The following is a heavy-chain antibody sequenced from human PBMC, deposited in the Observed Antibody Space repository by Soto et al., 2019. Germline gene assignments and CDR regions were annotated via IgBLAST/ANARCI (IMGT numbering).Heavy chain of an antibody. CDR3: AREGDKRPGYYGSGSYDWFDP. CDR1: GYTFTSYA. D-gene: IGHD3-10*01. Sequence: QVQLVQSGAEVKKPGASVKVSCKASGYTFTSYAMHWVRQAPGQRLEWMGWINAGNGNTKYSQKFQGRVTITRDTSASTAYMELSSLRSEDTAVYYCAREGDKRPGYYGSGSYDWFDPWGQGTLVTVSS. J-gene: IGHJ5*02. V-gene: IGHV1-3*01. CDR2: INAGNGNT.